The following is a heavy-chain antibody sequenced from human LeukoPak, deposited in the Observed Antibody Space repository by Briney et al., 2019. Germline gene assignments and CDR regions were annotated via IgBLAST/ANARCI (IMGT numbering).Heavy chain of an antibody. CDR3: ARDKMVTTYYYYYGMDV. D-gene: IGHD5-18*01. Sequence: ASVKVSCKASGYTFTSYYMHWVRQAPGQGLEWMGIINPSGGSTSYAQKFQGRVTMTRDTSTSTVYMELSSLRSEDTAVYYCARDKMVTTYYYYYGMDVWGQGTTVTVSS. V-gene: IGHV1-46*01. CDR1: GYTFTSYY. CDR2: INPSGGST. J-gene: IGHJ6*02.